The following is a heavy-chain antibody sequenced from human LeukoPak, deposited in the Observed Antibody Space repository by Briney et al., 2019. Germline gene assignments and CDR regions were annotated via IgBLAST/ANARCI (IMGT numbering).Heavy chain of an antibody. CDR2: INWNGGST. CDR1: GFPFDDYG. Sequence: GGSLRLSCAASGFPFDDYGMTWVRQAPGKGLEWVSGINWNGGSTGYADSVKGRFTISRDNAKNSLYLQMNSLRAEDMALYYCAKDGDYGSGSGYFDYWGQGTLVTVSS. D-gene: IGHD3-10*01. CDR3: AKDGDYGSGSGYFDY. V-gene: IGHV3-20*04. J-gene: IGHJ4*02.